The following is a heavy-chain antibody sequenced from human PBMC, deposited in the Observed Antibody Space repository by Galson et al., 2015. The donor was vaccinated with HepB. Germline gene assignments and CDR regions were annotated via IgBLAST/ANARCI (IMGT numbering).Heavy chain of an antibody. V-gene: IGHV3-23*01. D-gene: IGHD6-13*01. J-gene: IGHJ4*02. CDR1: GFTFSNYN. CDR2: ISGGGST. Sequence: SLRLSCAASGFTFSNYNMNWVRQPPGKGLEWVSGISGGGSTLYGDSVKGRFTISRDNSKDTLYLQMNSLRAEDTAVYYCAKDFTSTWLVDCWGQGTLVTVSS. CDR3: AKDFTSTWLVDC.